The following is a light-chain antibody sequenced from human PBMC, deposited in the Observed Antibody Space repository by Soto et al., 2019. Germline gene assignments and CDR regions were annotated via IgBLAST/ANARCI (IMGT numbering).Light chain of an antibody. Sequence: DIQMTQSPSSLSASVGDRVTITCRAKESVSSYVNWYQQKPGKAPKLLIYPASSLQSGVPARFSGSGSVTDFTLTISGLQPEDFATYYCQQSYSKWTFGQGTKVEIK. CDR2: PAS. CDR3: QQSYSKWT. V-gene: IGKV1-39*01. J-gene: IGKJ1*01. CDR1: ESVSSY.